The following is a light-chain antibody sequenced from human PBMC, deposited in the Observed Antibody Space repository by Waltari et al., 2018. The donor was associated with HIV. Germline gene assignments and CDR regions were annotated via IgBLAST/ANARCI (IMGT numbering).Light chain of an antibody. Sequence: DIQMTQSPSSLSASVGDRVTITCRASQSISSWLAWYQQKPGKAPKLLIYKASSLESGVPSRFSGSGAGTEFTLTISSLQPDDFATYYCQQYNSFPYSFGQGTKLEIK. CDR3: QQYNSFPYS. CDR1: QSISSW. J-gene: IGKJ2*03. CDR2: KAS. V-gene: IGKV1-5*03.